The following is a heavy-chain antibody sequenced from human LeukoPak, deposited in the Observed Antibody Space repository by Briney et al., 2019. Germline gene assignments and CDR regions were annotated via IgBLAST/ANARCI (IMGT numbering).Heavy chain of an antibody. D-gene: IGHD2-21*01. CDR2: INPNSGGT. CDR3: ARAPHIFYGMDV. CDR1: GYTFTGYY. Sequence: ASVKVPCKASGYTFTGYYMHWVRQAPGQGLEWMGWINPNSGGTNYAQKFQGWVTMTRDTSISTAYMELSRLRSDDTAVYYCARAPHIFYGMDVWGQGTTVTVSS. V-gene: IGHV1-2*04. J-gene: IGHJ6*02.